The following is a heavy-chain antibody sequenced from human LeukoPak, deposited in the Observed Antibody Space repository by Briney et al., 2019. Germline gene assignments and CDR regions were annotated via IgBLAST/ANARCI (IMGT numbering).Heavy chain of an antibody. CDR1: GFTFSNYW. Sequence: GGSLRLSCAASGFTFSNYWMSWVRQAPGKGLEWVASIKEDGSEKYYVDSVKGRFTISRDNAKNSLYLQINSLRAEDTAVYYRAREGGYTSGYFGGYWGQGTLVTVSS. D-gene: IGHD5-18*01. J-gene: IGHJ4*02. CDR2: IKEDGSEK. V-gene: IGHV3-7*01. CDR3: AREGGYTSGYFGGY.